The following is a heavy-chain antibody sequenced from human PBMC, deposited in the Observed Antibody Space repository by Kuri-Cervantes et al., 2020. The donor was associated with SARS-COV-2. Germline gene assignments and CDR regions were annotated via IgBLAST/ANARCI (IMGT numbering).Heavy chain of an antibody. V-gene: IGHV7-4-1*02. CDR3: ASLGYCSSTSCSPFDY. D-gene: IGHD2-2*01. Sequence: ASVKVSCKASGYTFTTYALNWVRQAPGQGPEWMGRISTNTGNATYAQGFTGRFVFSLDTSVSTAYLQINSLKAEDTAVYYCASLGYCSSTSCSPFDYWGQGTLVTVAS. J-gene: IGHJ4*02. CDR2: ISTNTGNA. CDR1: GYTFTTYA.